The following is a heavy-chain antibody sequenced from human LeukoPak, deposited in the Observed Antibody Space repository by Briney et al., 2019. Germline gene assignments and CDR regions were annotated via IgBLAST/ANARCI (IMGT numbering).Heavy chain of an antibody. D-gene: IGHD2-2*01. CDR1: GFTFDDCA. Sequence: TGGSLRLSCAASGFTFDDCAMHWVRQAPGKGLEWVSGISWNSGSIGYADSVKGRFTISRDNAKNSLYLQMNSLRAEDTALYYCAKALTPAAMMHDAFDIWGQGTMVTVSS. J-gene: IGHJ3*02. CDR3: AKALTPAAMMHDAFDI. CDR2: ISWNSGSI. V-gene: IGHV3-9*01.